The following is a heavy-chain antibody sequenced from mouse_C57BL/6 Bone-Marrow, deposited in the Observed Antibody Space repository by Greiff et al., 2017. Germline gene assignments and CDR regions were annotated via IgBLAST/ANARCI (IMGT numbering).Heavy chain of an antibody. CDR3: TLYYYYGSSS. Sequence: EVQLVESGGGLVQPGGSMKLSCVASGFTFSNYWMNWVRQSPEKGLEWVAQIRLKSDNYATHYAESVKGRFTISRDDSKSSVYLQINNLRAEDTGIYYCTLYYYYGSSSWGQGTTLTVSS. CDR1: GFTFSNYW. V-gene: IGHV6-3*01. CDR2: IRLKSDNYAT. D-gene: IGHD1-1*01. J-gene: IGHJ2*01.